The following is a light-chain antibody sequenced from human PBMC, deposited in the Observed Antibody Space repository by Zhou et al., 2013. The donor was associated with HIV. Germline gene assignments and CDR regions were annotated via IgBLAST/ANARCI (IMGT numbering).Light chain of an antibody. V-gene: IGKV1-5*01. Sequence: DIQMTQSPSSLSASVGDRVTITCRPSQTIDNYLNWYQRKPGKAPKLLIYGASTLHSGVPSRFSGSGSGTEFTLTISSLQPDDFATYYCQQYSSYLNSFGQGTKLEIK. CDR2: GAS. CDR1: QTIDNY. J-gene: IGKJ2*03. CDR3: QQYSSYLNS.